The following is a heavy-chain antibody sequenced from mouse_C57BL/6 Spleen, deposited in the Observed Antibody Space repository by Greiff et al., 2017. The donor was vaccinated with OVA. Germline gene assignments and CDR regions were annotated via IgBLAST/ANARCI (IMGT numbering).Heavy chain of an antibody. CDR1: GYTFPTYG. CDR2: IYPGSGST. D-gene: IGHD1-1*01. Sequence: QVQLQQSGAELVKPGLSVRCSARASGYTFPTYGIPGWSRRPGQGLEWIGDIYPGSGSTNYNEKFKSKATLTVDTSSSTAYMQLSSLTSEDSAVYYCARPYYGSSLYYFDYWGQGTTLTVSS. J-gene: IGHJ2*01. V-gene: IGHV1-55*01. CDR3: ARPYYGSSLYYFDY.